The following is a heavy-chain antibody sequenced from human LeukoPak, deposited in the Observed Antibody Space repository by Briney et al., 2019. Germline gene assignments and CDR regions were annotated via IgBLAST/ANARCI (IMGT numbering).Heavy chain of an antibody. V-gene: IGHV1-8*03. J-gene: IGHJ5*02. CDR1: GGTFSSYA. Sequence: ASVKVSCKASGGTFSSYAISWVRQAPGQGLEWMGWMNPNSGNTGYAQKFQGRVTITRNTSISTAYMELSSLRSEDTAVYYCARVNYDFWSGYQDNWFDPWGQGTLVTVSS. D-gene: IGHD3-3*01. CDR3: ARVNYDFWSGYQDNWFDP. CDR2: MNPNSGNT.